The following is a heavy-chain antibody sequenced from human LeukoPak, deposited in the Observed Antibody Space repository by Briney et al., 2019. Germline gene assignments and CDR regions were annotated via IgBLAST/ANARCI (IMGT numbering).Heavy chain of an antibody. Sequence: PSQTLSLTCTVSGGSISSGSYYWSWIRQPAGKGLEWIGRIYTSGSTNYNPSLKSRVTMSVDTSKNQFSLKLSSVTAADTAVYYCARDVKAGTTRYNWFDPWGQGTLVTVSS. CDR2: IYTSGST. V-gene: IGHV4-61*02. CDR1: GGSISSGSYY. D-gene: IGHD1-7*01. J-gene: IGHJ5*02. CDR3: ARDVKAGTTRYNWFDP.